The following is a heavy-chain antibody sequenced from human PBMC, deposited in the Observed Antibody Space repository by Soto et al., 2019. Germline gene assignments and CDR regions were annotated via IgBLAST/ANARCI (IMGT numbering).Heavy chain of an antibody. Sequence: SETLSLTCTVSGGSISSGGYYWSWIRQHPGKGLEWIGYIYYSGSTYYNPSLKSRVTISVDTSKNQFSLKLSSVTAADTAVYYCARRTTSYDSSGYPSDYFDYWGQGTLVTVSS. D-gene: IGHD3-22*01. CDR3: ARRTTSYDSSGYPSDYFDY. V-gene: IGHV4-31*03. J-gene: IGHJ4*02. CDR1: GGSISSGGYY. CDR2: IYYSGST.